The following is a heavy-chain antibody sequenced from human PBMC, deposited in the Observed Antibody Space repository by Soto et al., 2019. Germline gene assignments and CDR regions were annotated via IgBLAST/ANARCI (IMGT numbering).Heavy chain of an antibody. V-gene: IGHV3-48*03. J-gene: IGHJ6*02. CDR2: ISSSGRTT. CDR3: ARDRDELVGIFPYYYGMDV. CDR1: GFTFSSYE. D-gene: IGHD2-21*01. Sequence: EAQLVESGGGLVQPGGSLRLSCAASGFTFSSYEMNWVRQAPGKGLEWVPYISSSGRTTYYADSVKGRFTISRDNAKNSLSLQMNSLRADDTAVYYCARDRDELVGIFPYYYGMDVWGQGTTVTVSS.